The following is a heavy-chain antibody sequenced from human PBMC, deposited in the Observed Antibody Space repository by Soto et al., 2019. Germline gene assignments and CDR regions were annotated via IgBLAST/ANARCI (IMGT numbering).Heavy chain of an antibody. CDR2: IYYSGTT. CDR1: GYSISSSNW. V-gene: IGHV4-28*01. Sequence: SETLSLTCAVSGYSISSSNWWGWIRQPPGKGLEWIGYIYYSGTTYYNPSLKSRVTMSVDTSKNQFSLKLSSATAADTAVYYCARHGGSYSFDYWGQGTLVTVSS. D-gene: IGHD1-26*01. CDR3: ARHGGSYSFDY. J-gene: IGHJ4*02.